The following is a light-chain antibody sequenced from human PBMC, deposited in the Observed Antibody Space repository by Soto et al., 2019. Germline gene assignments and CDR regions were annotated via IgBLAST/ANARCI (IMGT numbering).Light chain of an antibody. CDR2: GAS. Sequence: EIVMTQSPGTLSLSPGERATLSCRASQSVPSNFLAWYRQKPGQAPRLLIYGASTRASGIPARFSGSGSGTDFTLTISRLQPEDVAVFYCHQYGSSPRTFGGGTKVEIK. V-gene: IGKV3-20*01. CDR1: QSVPSNF. J-gene: IGKJ4*01. CDR3: HQYGSSPRT.